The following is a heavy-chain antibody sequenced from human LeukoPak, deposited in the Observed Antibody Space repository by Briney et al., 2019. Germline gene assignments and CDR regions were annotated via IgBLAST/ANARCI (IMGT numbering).Heavy chain of an antibody. CDR1: GGSISSYY. D-gene: IGHD3-10*01. CDR3: ASGYYGSGSYYDAFDI. V-gene: IGHV4-59*01. CDR2: IYYSGSI. Sequence: SETLSLTCTVSGGSISSYYWSWIRQPPGKGLEWIGYIYYSGSINYNPSLKSRVTISVDTSKNQFSLKLSSVTAADTAVYYCASGYYGSGSYYDAFDIWGQGTMVTVSS. J-gene: IGHJ3*02.